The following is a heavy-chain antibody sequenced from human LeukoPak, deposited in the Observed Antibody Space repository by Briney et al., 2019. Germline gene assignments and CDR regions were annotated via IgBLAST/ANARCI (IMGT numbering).Heavy chain of an antibody. CDR1: GGSLSSYY. CDR2: IYTSGSN. CDR3: ARDSGTTGEVKFDP. Sequence: PSETLSLTCTVSGGSLSSYYWSWIRQPAGKGLEWIGRIYTSGSNNYNPSLKSRVTMSVDTSKNQFSLKLSSVTAADTGVYYCARDSGTTGEVKFDPWGQGTLVTVSS. J-gene: IGHJ5*02. V-gene: IGHV4-4*07. D-gene: IGHD3-10*01.